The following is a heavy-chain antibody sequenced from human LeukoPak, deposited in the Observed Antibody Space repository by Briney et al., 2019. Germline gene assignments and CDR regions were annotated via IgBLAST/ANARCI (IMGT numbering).Heavy chain of an antibody. J-gene: IGHJ3*01. CDR1: GYTLTELS. Sequence: GASVKVSCKVSGYTLTELSMHWVRQAPGQGLEWMGWINPNSGGTNYAQKFQGRVTMTRDTSISTAHMELSRLRSDDTAVYYCARYCSGGSCQSGWGQGTMVTVSS. V-gene: IGHV1-2*02. D-gene: IGHD2-15*01. CDR3: ARYCSGGSCQSG. CDR2: INPNSGGT.